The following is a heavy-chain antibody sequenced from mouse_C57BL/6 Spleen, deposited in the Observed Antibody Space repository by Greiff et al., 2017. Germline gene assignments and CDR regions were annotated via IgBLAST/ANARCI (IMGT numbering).Heavy chain of an antibody. J-gene: IGHJ3*01. V-gene: IGHV1-61*01. CDR1: GYTFTSYW. D-gene: IGHD2-2*01. CDR2: IYPSDSET. CDR3: ARSGYDEGFAY. Sequence: QVQLQQPGAELVRPGSSVKLSCKASGYTFTSYWMDWVKQRPGQGLEWIGNIYPSDSETHYNQKFKDKATLTVDKSSSTAYMQLSSLTSGDSAVYYCARSGYDEGFAYWGQGTLVTVSA.